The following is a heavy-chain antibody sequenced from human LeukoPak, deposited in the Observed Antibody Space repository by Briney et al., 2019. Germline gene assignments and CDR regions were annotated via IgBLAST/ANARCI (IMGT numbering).Heavy chain of an antibody. CDR3: ASGYSSSWATFDY. CDR1: GFIFDDYA. V-gene: IGHV3-7*01. Sequence: GGSLRLSCAVSGFIFDDYAMHWVRQAPGKGLEWVANIKPDGSEKYYVDSVKGRFTISRDNAKNSLYLQMNSLRAEDTAVYYCASGYSSSWATFDYWGQGTLVTVSS. CDR2: IKPDGSEK. D-gene: IGHD6-13*01. J-gene: IGHJ4*02.